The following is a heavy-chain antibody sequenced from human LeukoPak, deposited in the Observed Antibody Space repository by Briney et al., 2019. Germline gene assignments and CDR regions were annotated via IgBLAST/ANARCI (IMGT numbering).Heavy chain of an antibody. V-gene: IGHV4-39*01. CDR1: GGSISSSNYY. CDR2: IYYSGST. CDR3: ARHKGQCSSNSCNWFDP. Sequence: SETLSLTCSVSGGSISSSNYYWGWIRQPPGKGLEWIGSIYYSGSTYYNPSLKSRVTISVDTSKNQFSLKRNSVTAADTAVYYCARHKGQCSSNSCNWFDPWGQGTLVTVSS. J-gene: IGHJ5*02. D-gene: IGHD2-2*01.